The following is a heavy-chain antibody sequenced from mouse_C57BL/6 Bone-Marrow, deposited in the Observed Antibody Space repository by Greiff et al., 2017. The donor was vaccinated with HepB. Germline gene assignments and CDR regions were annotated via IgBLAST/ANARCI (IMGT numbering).Heavy chain of an antibody. CDR3: ASLYYDYATAY. Sequence: EVKLVESGGSLVQPGGSLSLSCAASGFTFTDYYMSWVRQPPGKALEWLGFIRNKANGYTTEYSASVKGRFTISRDNSQSILYLQMNALRAEDSATYYCASLYYDYATAYWGQGTLVTVSA. V-gene: IGHV7-3*01. CDR1: GFTFTDYY. D-gene: IGHD2-4*01. CDR2: IRNKANGYTT. J-gene: IGHJ3*01.